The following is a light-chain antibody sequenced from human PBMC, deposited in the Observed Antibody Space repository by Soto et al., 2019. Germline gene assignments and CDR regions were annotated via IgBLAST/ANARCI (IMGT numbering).Light chain of an antibody. CDR1: SSDVGGYNY. CDR3: SSYTSSSLHV. V-gene: IGLV2-14*03. J-gene: IGLJ1*01. CDR2: DVS. Sequence: QSALTQPASVSGSPGQSITISCTGTSSDVGGYNYVSWYQQHPGKAPKLMIYDVSNRPSGVSNRFSGSKSGITASLTISGLQAEDEADYYCSSYTSSSLHVFGTGTKLTVL.